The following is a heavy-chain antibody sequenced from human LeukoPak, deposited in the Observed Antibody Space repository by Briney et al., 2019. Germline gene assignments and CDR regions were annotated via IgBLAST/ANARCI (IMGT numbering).Heavy chain of an antibody. Sequence: GGSLRLSCAASGFTFSSYWMNWVRQAPGKGLEWVSSISSSSSYIYYADSLKGRFTISRDNAKNSLYLQMNSLRAEDTAVYYCARSDYGGYSGYWGQGTLVTVSS. D-gene: IGHD4-23*01. CDR1: GFTFSSYW. CDR3: ARSDYGGYSGY. CDR2: ISSSSSYI. V-gene: IGHV3-21*01. J-gene: IGHJ4*02.